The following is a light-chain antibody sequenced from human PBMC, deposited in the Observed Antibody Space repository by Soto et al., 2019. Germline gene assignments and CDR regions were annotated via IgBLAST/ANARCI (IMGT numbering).Light chain of an antibody. CDR3: QQYNNWPLYT. CDR1: QSVSSN. J-gene: IGKJ2*01. Sequence: EIVMTQSPATLSVSPGERATLSCRASQSVSSNLAWYQQKPGQAPRRLIYGASTRATGIPGRFSGSGSGTEFTLTISGLQSEDFAVYYCQQYNNWPLYTFGQGTKLEIK. CDR2: GAS. V-gene: IGKV3-15*01.